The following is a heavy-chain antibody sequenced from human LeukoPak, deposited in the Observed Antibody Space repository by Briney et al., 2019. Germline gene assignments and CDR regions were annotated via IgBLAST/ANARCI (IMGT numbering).Heavy chain of an antibody. CDR3: ARGPPLDY. CDR2: ISSSSTYI. V-gene: IGHV3-21*01. Sequence: GGSLRLSCAVSGLTLSNYWMNWVRQAPGKGLEWVSSISSSSTYIYYADSVKGRFTISRDNAKNSLYLQMNSLRVEDTAVYYCARGPPLDYWGQGTLVTVSS. CDR1: GLTLSNYW. J-gene: IGHJ4*02.